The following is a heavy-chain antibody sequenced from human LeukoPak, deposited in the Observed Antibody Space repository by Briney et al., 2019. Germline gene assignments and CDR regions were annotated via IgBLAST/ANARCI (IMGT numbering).Heavy chain of an antibody. V-gene: IGHV1-69*05. CDR2: IVPISGIR. J-gene: IGHJ1*01. CDR3: ATYGGNTAEYFQY. CDR1: GGTVSRYA. D-gene: IGHD4/OR15-4a*01. Sequence: SVKVSCKASGGTVSRYAINWMRQAPGQGLEWMGGIVPISGIRVYAQKFQGRVTISTDESTNTDYMEVSSLTSEDTAVYYCATYGGNTAEYFQYRGPGTLVTVSS.